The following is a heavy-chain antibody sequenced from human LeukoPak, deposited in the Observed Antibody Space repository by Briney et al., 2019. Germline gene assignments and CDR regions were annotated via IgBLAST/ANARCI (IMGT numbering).Heavy chain of an antibody. V-gene: IGHV3-11*06. J-gene: IGHJ4*02. D-gene: IGHD6-19*01. CDR1: GFSFSDVY. CDR3: ARDRGRVAGEYFDY. CDR2: ISSSGSST. Sequence: GGSLRLSCAASGFSFSDVYMSWIRQAPGKGLEWVSYISSSGSSTKYADSVKGRFTISRDNAKNSLYLQMNSLRVEDPAVYYCARDRGRVAGEYFDYWGQGTLVTVSS.